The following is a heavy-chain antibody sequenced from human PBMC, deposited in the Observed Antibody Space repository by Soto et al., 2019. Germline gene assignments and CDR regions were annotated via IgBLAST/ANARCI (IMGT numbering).Heavy chain of an antibody. CDR2: IYYSGST. CDR1: GGSVSSGSYY. D-gene: IGHD3-3*01. Sequence: PSETLSLTRTVSGGSVSSGSYYWSWIRQPPGKGLEWFGYIYYSGSTNYNPSLKSRVTISVDTSKNQFSLKLSSVTAADTAVYYCARWALYDFWSGQLVKYYYGMDVWGQGTTVTVSS. J-gene: IGHJ6*02. CDR3: ARWALYDFWSGQLVKYYYGMDV. V-gene: IGHV4-61*01.